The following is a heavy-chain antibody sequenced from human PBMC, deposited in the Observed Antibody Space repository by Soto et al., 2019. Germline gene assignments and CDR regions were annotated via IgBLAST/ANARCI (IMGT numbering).Heavy chain of an antibody. CDR3: ARGHGSYNWFDP. J-gene: IGHJ5*02. V-gene: IGHV4-34*01. Sequence: QVQLQQWGAGLLKPSETLSLTCAVYGGSFSGYYWSWIRQPPGKGLEWIGEINHSGSTTYNPSLKLRVTISVHTSKNQFSLQLSSVTAADTAVYYCARGHGSYNWFDPWGQGTLVTVSS. D-gene: IGHD3-16*02. CDR1: GGSFSGYY. CDR2: INHSGST.